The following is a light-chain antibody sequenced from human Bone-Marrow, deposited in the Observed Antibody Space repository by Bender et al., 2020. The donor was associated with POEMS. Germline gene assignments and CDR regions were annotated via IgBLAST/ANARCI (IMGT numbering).Light chain of an antibody. CDR1: VLPKQY. V-gene: IGLV3-25*03. J-gene: IGLJ2*01. CDR2: KDS. CDR3: QSADSSVKV. Sequence: VSVSPGQTARITCSGDVLPKQYVYWNQQKPGQAPVLMIYKDSERPSGIPERFSGSTSGTTVTLTISGVQAEDEADYYCQSADSSVKVFGGGTKLTVL.